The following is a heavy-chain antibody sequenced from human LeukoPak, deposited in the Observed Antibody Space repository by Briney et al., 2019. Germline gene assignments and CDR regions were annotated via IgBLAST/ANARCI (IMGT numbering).Heavy chain of an antibody. J-gene: IGHJ4*02. CDR1: GYTFINYG. V-gene: IGHV1-18*01. CDR2: ITPYNGNT. CDR3: ARRGVYYYDSSGRANYYFDY. D-gene: IGHD3-22*01. Sequence: ASVKVSCKASGYTFINYGINWVRQPPGQGLEWVGWITPYNGNTNYAQKVQGRVTMTTDTSTSTADMELRSLRPDDTAMYYCARRGVYYYDSSGRANYYFDYWGQGTLVTVSS.